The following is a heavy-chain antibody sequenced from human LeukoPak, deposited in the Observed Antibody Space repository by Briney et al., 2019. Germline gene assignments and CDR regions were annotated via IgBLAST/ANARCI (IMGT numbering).Heavy chain of an antibody. D-gene: IGHD5-24*01. CDR2: IKHDGGEK. J-gene: IGHJ4*02. V-gene: IGHV3-7*01. CDR1: TSTFSSYW. CDR3: ASRREY. Sequence: PGGSLRLSCAALTSTFSSYWMTWVLQAPGKGLEWVASIKHDGGEKYYVDSVKGRFTISRDNAKNSLYLQMNSLRAEDTAVYYCASRREYWGQGTLVTVSS.